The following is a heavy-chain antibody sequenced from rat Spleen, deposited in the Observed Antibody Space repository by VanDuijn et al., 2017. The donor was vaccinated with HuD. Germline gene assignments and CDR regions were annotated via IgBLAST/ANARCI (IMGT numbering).Heavy chain of an antibody. CDR1: GFSLTSYN. D-gene: IGHD1-5*01. CDR3: SRDEYRDNWGFAY. J-gene: IGHJ3*01. Sequence: QVQLKESGPGLVQPSQTLSLTCTVSGFSLTSYNVHWVRQPPGKGLEWMGRMRYNGDTSYNSALKSRLSISRDTSKSQIFLEMNSLQTEDTAIYFCSRDEYRDNWGFAYWGQGTLVTVSS. V-gene: IGHV2-63*01. CDR2: MRYNGDT.